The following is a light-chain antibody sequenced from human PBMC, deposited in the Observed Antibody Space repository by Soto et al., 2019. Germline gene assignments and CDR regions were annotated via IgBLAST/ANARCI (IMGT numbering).Light chain of an antibody. CDR2: EVT. CDR3: SSYTTAYTQV. J-gene: IGLJ3*02. CDR1: SNDVGYYNY. Sequence: GLSQPASVSGSPGQSITISCTGTSNDVGYYNYVSWYQQHPGQAPKLMISEVTTRPSGVSDRFSGSKSGNTASLTISRLQAEDEAHYYCSSYTTAYTQVFGGGTKVTVL. V-gene: IGLV2-14*01.